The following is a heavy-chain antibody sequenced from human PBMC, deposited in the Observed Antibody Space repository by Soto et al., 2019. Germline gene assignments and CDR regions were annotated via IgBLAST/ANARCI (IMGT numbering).Heavy chain of an antibody. CDR2: ISTRGTTI. V-gene: IGHV3-48*02. Sequence: QLVESGGGLVQPGGSLRLSCSASGFNFNIYGMTWVRQAPGKGLEWISDISTRGTTIHYADSVRDRFTISRDNAKNTLYLQMNSLRDEDTAVYYCARCASGGYYNYYAMDVWGQGTTVTVSS. CDR3: ARCASGGYYNYYAMDV. J-gene: IGHJ6*02. CDR1: GFNFNIYG. D-gene: IGHD2-15*01.